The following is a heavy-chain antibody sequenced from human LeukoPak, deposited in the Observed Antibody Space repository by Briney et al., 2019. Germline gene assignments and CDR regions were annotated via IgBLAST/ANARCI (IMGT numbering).Heavy chain of an antibody. V-gene: IGHV3-48*04. D-gene: IGHD6-6*01. Sequence: GGSLGLSCAASGFTFGDHIMNWVRQLPGKRLEWVAYVSGSGSTVYYADSVKGRFTVSRDNAKNSLYLQMNSLRAEDTAVYYCARRSSSYYYYGMDVWGQGTTVTVSS. J-gene: IGHJ6*02. CDR3: ARRSSSYYYYGMDV. CDR2: VSGSGSTV. CDR1: GFTFGDHI.